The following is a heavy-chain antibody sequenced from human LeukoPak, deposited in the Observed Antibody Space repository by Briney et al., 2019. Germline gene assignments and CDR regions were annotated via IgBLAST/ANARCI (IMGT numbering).Heavy chain of an antibody. J-gene: IGHJ4*02. CDR3: ATIPCTGGSCYYFDY. Sequence: SETLSLTCTVSGGSLSSSSYYWGWIRQPPGRGLEWIGSIYYSGSTYYNPSLKSRVTISVDTSNNQFSLHLISVTAADTAVYYCATIPCTGGSCYYFDYWGQGTLVTVSS. CDR2: IYYSGST. CDR1: GGSLSSSSYY. D-gene: IGHD2-15*01. V-gene: IGHV4-39*01.